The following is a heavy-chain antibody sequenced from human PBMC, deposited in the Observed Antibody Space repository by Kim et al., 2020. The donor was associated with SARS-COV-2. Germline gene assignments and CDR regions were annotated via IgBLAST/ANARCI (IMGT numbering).Heavy chain of an antibody. CDR3: ARDLSYYGSGSYYRIYWFDP. Sequence: QTLSLTCTISGDSVSSNSAAWNWIRQSPSRGLEWLGRTYYRSKWYNDYAVSVKSRITINPDTSKNQFSLQLNSVTPEDTAVYYCARDLSYYGSGSYYRIYWFDPWGQGTLVTVSS. CDR2: TYYRSKWYN. V-gene: IGHV6-1*01. D-gene: IGHD3-10*01. J-gene: IGHJ5*02. CDR1: GDSVSSNSAA.